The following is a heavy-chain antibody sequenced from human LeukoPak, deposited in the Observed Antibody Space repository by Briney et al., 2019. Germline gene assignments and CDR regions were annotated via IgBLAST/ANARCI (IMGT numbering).Heavy chain of an antibody. V-gene: IGHV3-48*03. CDR3: AGDTAMVSAFDY. CDR1: GFTFSSYE. J-gene: IGHJ4*02. CDR2: ISSSGSTI. D-gene: IGHD5-18*01. Sequence: PGGSLRLSCVASGFTFSSYEMNWVRQAPGKGLEWVSYISSSGSTIYYPDSVKGRFTISRDNAKNSLYLQMNSLRAEDTAVYYCAGDTAMVSAFDYWGQGTLVTVSS.